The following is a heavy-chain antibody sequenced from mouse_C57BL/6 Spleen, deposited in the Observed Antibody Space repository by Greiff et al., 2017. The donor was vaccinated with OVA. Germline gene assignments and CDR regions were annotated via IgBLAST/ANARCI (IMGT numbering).Heavy chain of an antibody. CDR1: GFSLTSYG. J-gene: IGHJ1*03. CDR2: IWRGGST. Sequence: QVQLKQSGPGLVQPSQSLSITCTVSGFSLTSYGVHWVRQSLGKGLEWLGVIWRGGSTDYNAAFMSRLSITKDNSKSQVFFKMNSLQADDTAIYYCAKVYYYGRGGYFDVWGTGTTVTVSS. D-gene: IGHD1-1*01. CDR3: AKVYYYGRGGYFDV. V-gene: IGHV2-5*01.